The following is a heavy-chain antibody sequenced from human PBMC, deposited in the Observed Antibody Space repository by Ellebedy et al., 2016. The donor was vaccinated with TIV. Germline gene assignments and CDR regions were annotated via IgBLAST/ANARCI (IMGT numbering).Heavy chain of an antibody. CDR2: INHSGST. V-gene: IGHV4-34*01. J-gene: IGHJ6*02. CDR1: GGSFSGYY. CDR3: ARRPLSYYYYYGMDV. Sequence: GSLRLSXAVYGGSFSGYYWSWIRQPPGKGLEWIGEINHSGSTNYNPSLKSRVTISVDTSKNQFSLKLSSVTAADTAVYYCARRPLSYYYYYGMDVWGQGTTVTVSS.